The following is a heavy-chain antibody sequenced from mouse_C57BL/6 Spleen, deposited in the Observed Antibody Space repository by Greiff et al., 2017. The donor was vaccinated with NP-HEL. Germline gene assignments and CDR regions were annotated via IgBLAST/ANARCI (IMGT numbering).Heavy chain of an antibody. Sequence: EVKLMESGPGLVKPSQSLSLTCSVTGYSITSGYYWNWIRQFPGNKLEWMGYISYDGSNNYNPSLKNRISITRDTSKNQFFLKLNSVTTEDTATYYCASVYYGSSYDWYFDVWGTGTTVTVSS. D-gene: IGHD1-1*01. CDR1: GYSITSGYY. CDR3: ASVYYGSSYDWYFDV. J-gene: IGHJ1*03. V-gene: IGHV3-6*01. CDR2: ISYDGSN.